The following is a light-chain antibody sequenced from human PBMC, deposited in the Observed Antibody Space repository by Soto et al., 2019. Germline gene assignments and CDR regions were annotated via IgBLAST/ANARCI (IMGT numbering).Light chain of an antibody. CDR1: SSNIGSNY. CDR3: AEWIACLSGMYV. Sequence: QSVLTQPPSASGTPGQRVTISCSGSSSNIGSNYVYWYQQLPGTAPKLLIYRNNQRPSGVPDRFSGSKFGTSASLAISGLWSGDEADYRWAEWIACLSGMYVFGTGTKLAVL. J-gene: IGLJ1*01. CDR2: RNN. V-gene: IGLV1-47*03.